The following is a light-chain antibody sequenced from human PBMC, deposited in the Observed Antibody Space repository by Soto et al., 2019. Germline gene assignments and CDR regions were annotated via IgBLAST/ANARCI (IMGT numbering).Light chain of an antibody. Sequence: EIVLTQSPATLSLSPGERATLSCRASQSVSSYLAWYQQKPGQAPRLLIYDASNRATGIPARCSGSGSGKDFTLTISSLEPEDFAVYYCQQRSNWLTFGGGTKVEIK. CDR2: DAS. V-gene: IGKV3-11*01. CDR3: QQRSNWLT. J-gene: IGKJ4*01. CDR1: QSVSSY.